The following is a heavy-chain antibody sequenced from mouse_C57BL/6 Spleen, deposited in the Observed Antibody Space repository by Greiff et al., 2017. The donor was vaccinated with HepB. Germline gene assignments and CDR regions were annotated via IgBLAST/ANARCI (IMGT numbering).Heavy chain of an antibody. CDR3: ARSRDWFYAMYY. D-gene: IGHD2-2*01. V-gene: IGHV1-81*01. CDR2: IYPRRGNT. CDR1: GYTFTSYG. J-gene: IGHJ4*01. Sequence: QVQLQQSGAELARPGASVKLSCKASGYTFTSYGISWVKQRTGQGLEWIGEIYPRRGNTYYNEKFKGKATLTAVKSSSTAYVELRSLTSEDSAVYFFARSRDWFYAMYYWGHGTSVTVSS.